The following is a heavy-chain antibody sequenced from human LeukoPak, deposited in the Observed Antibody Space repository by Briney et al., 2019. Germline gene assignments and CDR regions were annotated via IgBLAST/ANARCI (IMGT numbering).Heavy chain of an antibody. D-gene: IGHD3-22*01. CDR3: AREGDSSRYYSDY. CDR2: ISAYNGNT. J-gene: IGHJ4*02. Sequence: ASVKVSCRSSGYTFTDYYMHWVRQAPGQGLEGMGWISAYNGNTNYAQKLQGRVTMTTDTSTSTAYMELRSLRSDDTAVYYCAREGDSSRYYSDYWGQGTLVTVSS. V-gene: IGHV1-18*04. CDR1: GYTFTDYY.